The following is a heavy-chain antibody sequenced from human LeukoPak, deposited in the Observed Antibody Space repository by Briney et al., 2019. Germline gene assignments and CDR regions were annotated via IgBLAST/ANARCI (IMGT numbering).Heavy chain of an antibody. J-gene: IGHJ6*03. CDR1: GFTFSSYA. CDR3: AKGARPRIAVAGRNYYYYMDV. CDR2: ISGSGGST. Sequence: PGGSLRLSCAASGFTFSSYAMSWVRQAPGKGLEWVSAISGSGGSTYYADSVKGRFTISRDNSKNTLYLQMNSLRAEDTAVYSCAKGARPRIAVAGRNYYYYMDVWGKGTTVTVSS. V-gene: IGHV3-23*01. D-gene: IGHD6-19*01.